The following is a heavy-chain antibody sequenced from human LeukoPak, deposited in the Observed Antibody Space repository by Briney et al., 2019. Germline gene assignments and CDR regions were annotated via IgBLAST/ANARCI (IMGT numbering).Heavy chain of an antibody. CDR1: AFTFSNYT. CDR2: ISYDGSNK. V-gene: IGHV3-30-3*01. CDR3: ARIPRTWLRFPYFDY. J-gene: IGHJ4*02. Sequence: GGSLRLSCAASAFTFSNYTMHWVRQAPGKGLEGVAVISYDGSNKYYADSVKGRFTISRDNSKNTLYLQMNSLRGEDTAVYYCARIPRTWLRFPYFDYWGQGTLVTVSS. D-gene: IGHD5-12*01.